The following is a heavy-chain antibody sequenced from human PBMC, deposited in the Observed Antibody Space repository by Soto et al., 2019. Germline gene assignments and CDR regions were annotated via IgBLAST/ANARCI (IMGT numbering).Heavy chain of an antibody. CDR3: ASDYYDSSGSSSGFGAFDI. CDR1: GGTFSSYA. V-gene: IGHV1-69*01. Sequence: QVQLVQSGAEVKKPGSSVKVSCKASGGTFSSYAISWVRQAPGQGLEWMGGIIPIFGTANYAQKFQGRVTITADESTSTAYMELSSLRSEDTAVYYCASDYYDSSGSSSGFGAFDIWGQGTMVTVSS. D-gene: IGHD3-22*01. J-gene: IGHJ3*02. CDR2: IIPIFGTA.